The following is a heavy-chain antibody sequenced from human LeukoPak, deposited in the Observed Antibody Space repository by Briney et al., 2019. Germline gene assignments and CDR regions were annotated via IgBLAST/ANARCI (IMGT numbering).Heavy chain of an antibody. D-gene: IGHD3-3*01. Sequence: PGGSLRLSCAASGFTFDDYGMSWVRQPPCKGLEWVSGINWNGRRTGYADSVKGRFTISRDNAKNSLYLQMNSLRAEDTALYYCARDATPPITIFGVVIAYYYYYYMDVWGKGTTVTVSS. V-gene: IGHV3-20*04. CDR1: GFTFDDYG. J-gene: IGHJ6*03. CDR3: ARDATPPITIFGVVIAYYYYYYMDV. CDR2: INWNGRRT.